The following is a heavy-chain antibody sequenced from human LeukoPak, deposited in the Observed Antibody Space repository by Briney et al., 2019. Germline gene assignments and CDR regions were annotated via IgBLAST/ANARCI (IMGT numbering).Heavy chain of an antibody. CDR1: GYTFTSYY. V-gene: IGHV1-46*01. Sequence: ASVKVSCTASGYTFTSYYMHWVRQAPGQGLEWMGLINPSGGSTSYAQKFQGRVTVTRDTSTSTVYMELSSLRSEDTAVYYCARARARRYFDWLLIYWGQGTLVTVSS. CDR2: INPSGGST. D-gene: IGHD3-9*01. J-gene: IGHJ4*02. CDR3: ARARARRYFDWLLIY.